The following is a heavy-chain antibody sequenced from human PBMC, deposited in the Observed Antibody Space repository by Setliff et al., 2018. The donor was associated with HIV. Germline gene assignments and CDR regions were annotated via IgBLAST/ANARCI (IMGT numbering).Heavy chain of an antibody. CDR3: ARVPWGGRGEYYYYYMDV. J-gene: IGHJ6*03. CDR1: GGSFSGYY. V-gene: IGHV4-34*01. D-gene: IGHD3-16*01. CDR2: INHSGST. Sequence: SETLSLTCAVYGGSFSGYYWSWIRQPPGKGLEWIGEINHSGSTNYNPSLQSRVAISVDTSKNQFSLKLSSVTAADTAVYYCARVPWGGRGEYYYYYMDVWGKGTTVTVSS.